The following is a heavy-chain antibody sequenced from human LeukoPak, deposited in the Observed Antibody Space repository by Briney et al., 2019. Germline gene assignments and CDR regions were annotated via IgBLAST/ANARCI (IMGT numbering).Heavy chain of an antibody. J-gene: IGHJ3*02. CDR3: ARGHCSCSSCSNDAFDI. CDR2: ISSSGSTI. CDR1: GFTFSDYY. Sequence: PGGSLRLSCAASGFTFSDYYMSWIRQAPGKGLGWVSYISSSGSTIYYADSVKGRFTISRDNAKNSLYLQMNSLRAEDTTVYYCARGHCSCSSCSNDAFDIWGQGTMVTVSS. V-gene: IGHV3-11*04. D-gene: IGHD2-2*01.